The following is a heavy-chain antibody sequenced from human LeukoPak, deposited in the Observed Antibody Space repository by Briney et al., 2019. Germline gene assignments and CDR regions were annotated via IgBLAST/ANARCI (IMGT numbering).Heavy chain of an antibody. Sequence: ASVKVSCKASGYTFTRYYMRWVRQAPGQGLKWMGWINPNSGGTNNAQKFQGRVTMTRDTSISTAYMELSRLRSDDTGVYYCASVARYYGISGYYYGRRFGFFDSWGQGTLVTVSS. CDR2: INPNSGGT. CDR3: ASVARYYGISGYYYGRRFGFFDS. CDR1: GYTFTRYY. D-gene: IGHD3-22*01. J-gene: IGHJ4*02. V-gene: IGHV1-2*02.